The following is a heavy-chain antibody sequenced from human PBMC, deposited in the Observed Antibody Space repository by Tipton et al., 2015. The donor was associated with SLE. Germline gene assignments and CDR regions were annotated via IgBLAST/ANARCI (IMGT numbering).Heavy chain of an antibody. Sequence: TLSLTCTVSGGSIGSTSYFWVWIRQPPGKGLEWIGSVYYSGSTYYNPSLKSRVTISVDTSKNQFSLKLSSVTAADTAVYYCARGRGYCSSTSCRNWFDPWGQGTLVTVSS. CDR2: VYYSGST. CDR1: GGSIGSTSYF. V-gene: IGHV4-39*07. J-gene: IGHJ5*02. CDR3: ARGRGYCSSTSCRNWFDP. D-gene: IGHD2-2*01.